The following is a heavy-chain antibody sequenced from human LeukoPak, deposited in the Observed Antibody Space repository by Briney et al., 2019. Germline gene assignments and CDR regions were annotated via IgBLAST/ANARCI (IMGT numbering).Heavy chain of an antibody. CDR2: VSPDGRRT. V-gene: IGHV3-74*01. J-gene: IGHJ4*02. Sequence: GGSPRLSCAASGFTFTSYWMHWVRQVPGKGLVWIAHVSPDGRRTDYTDSVKGRFTVSRDNTNHILYLQMNSLTADDTAVYYCARVLSYFGSGSYPAYWGKGTLVTVSS. CDR1: GFTFTSYW. CDR3: ARVLSYFGSGSYPAY. D-gene: IGHD3-10*01.